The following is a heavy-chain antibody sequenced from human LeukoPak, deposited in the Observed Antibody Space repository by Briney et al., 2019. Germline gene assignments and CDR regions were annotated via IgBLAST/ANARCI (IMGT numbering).Heavy chain of an antibody. CDR1: GYTFSNHW. V-gene: IGHV5-51*01. CDR2: IYPSDCDT. J-gene: IGHJ4*02. Sequence: GESLKISCQASGYTFSNHWIGWVRLMPGRGLEWMGIIYPSDCDTRYSPSFQGQVTISTDKSITAAYLQWNSLKASDTAIYYCVRSQDSDYSPFDYWGQGTLVSVSS. D-gene: IGHD4-11*01. CDR3: VRSQDSDYSPFDY.